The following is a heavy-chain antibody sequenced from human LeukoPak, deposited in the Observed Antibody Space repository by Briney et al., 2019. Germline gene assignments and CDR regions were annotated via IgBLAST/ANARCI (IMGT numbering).Heavy chain of an antibody. Sequence: SETLSLTYTVSGGSIRSYYWSWLRQPPGKGLEWIGYIYYSGSTNYNPSLKSRVTISVDTSKNQFSLKLSSVTAADTAVYYCARRGYYDSSGYYAHWGQGTLVTVSS. CDR2: IYYSGST. J-gene: IGHJ4*02. D-gene: IGHD3-22*01. CDR1: GGSIRSYY. CDR3: ARRGYYDSSGYYAH. V-gene: IGHV4-59*08.